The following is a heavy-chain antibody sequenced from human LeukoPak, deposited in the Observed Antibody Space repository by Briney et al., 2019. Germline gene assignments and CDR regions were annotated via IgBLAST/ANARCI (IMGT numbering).Heavy chain of an antibody. CDR1: GFTFSSYA. V-gene: IGHV3-23*01. Sequence: GGSLRLSCAASGFTFSSYAMSWVRQAPGKGLEWVSAISGSGGSTYYADSVKGRFTISRDNSRNTLYLQMNSLRAEDTAVYYCAKSWGYSYGSSYGMDVWGQGTTVTVSS. CDR3: AKSWGYSYGSSYGMDV. CDR2: ISGSGGST. J-gene: IGHJ6*02. D-gene: IGHD5-18*01.